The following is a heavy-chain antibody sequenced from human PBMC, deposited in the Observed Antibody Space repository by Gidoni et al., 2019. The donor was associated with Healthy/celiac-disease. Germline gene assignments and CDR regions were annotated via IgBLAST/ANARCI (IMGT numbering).Heavy chain of an antibody. Sequence: EVQLLESGGGLVQPGGSLRLSCAASAFPFSSYAMSWVRQAPGKGLEWVSAISGSGGSTYYADSVKGRFTISRDNSKNTLYLQMNSLRAEDTAVYYCAKRGSASYYGMDVWGQGTTVTVSS. CDR1: AFPFSSYA. CDR3: AKRGSASYYGMDV. J-gene: IGHJ6*02. V-gene: IGHV3-23*01. CDR2: ISGSGGST. D-gene: IGHD2-2*01.